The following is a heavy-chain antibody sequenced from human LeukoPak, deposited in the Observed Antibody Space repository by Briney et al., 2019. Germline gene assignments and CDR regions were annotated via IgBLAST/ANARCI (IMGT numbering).Heavy chain of an antibody. CDR3: ARGQPTFSIDY. CDR2: IYYSGST. V-gene: IGHV4-39*07. CDR1: GGSINSRPYY. J-gene: IGHJ4*02. Sequence: SETLSLTCSVSGGSINSRPYYWGWIRQPPGKGLEWIGSIYYSGSTYYNPSLKSRVTISVDTSKNQFSLKLSSVTAADTAVYYCARGQPTFSIDYWGQGTLVTVSS. D-gene: IGHD3-16*01.